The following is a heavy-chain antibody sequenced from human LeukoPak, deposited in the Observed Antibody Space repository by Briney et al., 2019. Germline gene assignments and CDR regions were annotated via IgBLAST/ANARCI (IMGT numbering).Heavy chain of an antibody. D-gene: IGHD5-24*01. Sequence: SETLSLTCTVSGGSISSSSYYWSWIRQPPGKGLEWIGEIHHSGNTNYNPSLKSRVTISVDTSKNQFSLKLSSVTAADTAVYYCARVDGPFDCWGQGNLVTVSS. CDR2: IHHSGNT. CDR3: ARVDGPFDC. V-gene: IGHV4-39*07. CDR1: GGSISSSSYY. J-gene: IGHJ4*02.